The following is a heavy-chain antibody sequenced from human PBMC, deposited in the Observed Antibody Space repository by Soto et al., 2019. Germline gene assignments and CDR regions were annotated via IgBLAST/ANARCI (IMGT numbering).Heavy chain of an antibody. CDR3: ARDYGDYQFDY. CDR1: GCSISSSSYY. V-gene: IGHV4-39*02. Sequence: QLQLQESGPGLVRPSETLSLTCTVSGCSISSSSYYWGWIRQPPGKGLEWIGNIYYRGTTYYNPSLKSRVTISVDTSKNQFSLKLASVTAADTAVYYCARDYGDYQFDYWGQGTLVTVSS. J-gene: IGHJ4*02. CDR2: IYYRGTT. D-gene: IGHD4-17*01.